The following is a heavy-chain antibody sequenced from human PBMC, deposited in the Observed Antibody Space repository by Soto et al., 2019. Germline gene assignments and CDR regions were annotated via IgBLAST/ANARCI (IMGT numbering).Heavy chain of an antibody. CDR1: GFTFSDHY. CDR3: ARDRSGRYGYDY. CDR2: TRRTAYSYTT. D-gene: IGHD5-18*01. Sequence: EVQLVESGGGLVQPGESLRLSCAASGFTFSDHYMDWVRQAPGKGLELVGRTRRTAYSYTTEYVASVEGRFTISRDDSKNSLYLQMNSLKTEDTAVYYCARDRSGRYGYDYWGQGTRVTVSS. V-gene: IGHV3-72*01. J-gene: IGHJ4*02.